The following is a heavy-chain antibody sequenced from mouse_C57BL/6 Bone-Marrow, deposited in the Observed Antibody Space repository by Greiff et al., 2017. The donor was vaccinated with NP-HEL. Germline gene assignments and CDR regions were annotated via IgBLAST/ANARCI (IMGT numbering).Heavy chain of an antibody. CDR1: GFTFSDYG. V-gene: IGHV5-17*01. CDR2: ISSGSSTI. J-gene: IGHJ2*01. CDR3: AREYYYGSSWYFDY. Sequence: VQLKESGGGLVKPGGSLKLSCAASGFTFSDYGMHWVRQAPEKGLEWVAYISSGSSTIYYADTVKGRFTISRDNAKNTLFLQMTSLRSEDTAMYYCAREYYYGSSWYFDYWGQGTTLTVSS. D-gene: IGHD1-1*01.